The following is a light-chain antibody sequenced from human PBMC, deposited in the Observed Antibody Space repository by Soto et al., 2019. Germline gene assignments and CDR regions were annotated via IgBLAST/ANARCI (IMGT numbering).Light chain of an antibody. CDR3: QQRSNWGG. J-gene: IGKJ3*01. CDR2: DAS. V-gene: IGKV3-11*01. CDR1: QTVSRN. Sequence: EVVMTQSPATLSVSPGERATLSCRASQTVSRNLAWYQQRPGQAPRLLIYDASNRATGIPARFSGSGSGTDFTLTISSLEPEDFAVYYCQQRSNWGGFGPGTKVDI.